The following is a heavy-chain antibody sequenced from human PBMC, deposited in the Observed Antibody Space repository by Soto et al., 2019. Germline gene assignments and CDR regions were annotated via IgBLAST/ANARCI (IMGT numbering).Heavy chain of an antibody. J-gene: IGHJ6*02. Sequence: QLQLQESGPGLVKPSETLSLTCTVSGGSISSSSYYWGWIRQPPGKGLEWIGSIYYSGSTYYNPSLKSRVTLAVDTSRNQSALKLSSVPAADTAVYYFARTYYDILTGSQEYGMDVWGQGTTVTVSS. V-gene: IGHV4-39*01. CDR3: ARTYYDILTGSQEYGMDV. CDR1: GGSISSSSYY. D-gene: IGHD3-9*01. CDR2: IYYSGST.